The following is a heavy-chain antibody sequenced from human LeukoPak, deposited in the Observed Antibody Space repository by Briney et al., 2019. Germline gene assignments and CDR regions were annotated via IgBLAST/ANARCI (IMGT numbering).Heavy chain of an antibody. V-gene: IGHV4-39*07. J-gene: IGHJ4*02. Sequence: SETLSLTCSVSGGSISSSGYYWGWIRQPPGKGLEWIGSMYYSGSTCYNPSLKGRVTISVDTSKNQFSLKLNSVTAADTAVYYCARGARQLAHYFDYWGQGTLVTVSS. CDR3: ARGARQLAHYFDY. CDR1: GGSISSSGYY. D-gene: IGHD6-13*01. CDR2: MYYSGST.